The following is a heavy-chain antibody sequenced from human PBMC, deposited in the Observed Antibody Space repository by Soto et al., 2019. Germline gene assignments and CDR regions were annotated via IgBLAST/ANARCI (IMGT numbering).Heavy chain of an antibody. CDR1: GFTFSSHA. CDR2: ISGRGDST. V-gene: IGHV3-23*01. J-gene: IGHJ4*02. CDR3: AKGVINWYFDY. D-gene: IGHD3-10*01. Sequence: EVQVLESGGGLVQPGGSLRLSCAASGFTFSSHAMSWVRQDQGKGLAWVSGISGRGDSTYFADSVKGRFTISRDNSKNTLYLQMNSLTVVDTAVYYCAKGVINWYFDYWGQGTLVTVSS.